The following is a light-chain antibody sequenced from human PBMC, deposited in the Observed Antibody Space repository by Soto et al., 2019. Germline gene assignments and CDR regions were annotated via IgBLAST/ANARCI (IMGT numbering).Light chain of an antibody. Sequence: EIVLTQSPGTLSLSPGERATLFCRASQTITTSQLAWYQQKPGQAPRVLIFGASNRATGIPDRFSGSGSGTYFPLTTSRLEPEDFAMYYCQQYAGSPRTFGQGTTVEIK. CDR3: QQYAGSPRT. V-gene: IGKV3-20*01. CDR2: GAS. CDR1: QTITTSQ. J-gene: IGKJ1*01.